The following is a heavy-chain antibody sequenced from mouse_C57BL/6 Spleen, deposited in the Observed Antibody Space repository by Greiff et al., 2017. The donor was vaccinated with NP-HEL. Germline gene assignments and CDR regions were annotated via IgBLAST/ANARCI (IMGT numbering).Heavy chain of an antibody. CDR2: INPNNGGT. J-gene: IGHJ2*01. CDR3: ARWYYGSFYFDY. D-gene: IGHD1-1*01. Sequence: EVQLQQSGPELVKPGASVKISCKASGYTFTDYYMNWVKQSHGKSLEWIGDINPNNGGTSYNQKFKGKATLTVDKSSSTAYMELRSLTSEDSAVYYCARWYYGSFYFDYWGQGTTLTVSS. CDR1: GYTFTDYY. V-gene: IGHV1-26*01.